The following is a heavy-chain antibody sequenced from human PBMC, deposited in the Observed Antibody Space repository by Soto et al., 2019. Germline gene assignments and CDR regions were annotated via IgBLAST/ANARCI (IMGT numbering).Heavy chain of an antibody. V-gene: IGHV4-31*03. J-gene: IGHJ4*02. CDR3: ATGGVSSSWYGFFDY. CDR1: GGSISSGGYY. CDR2: IYYSGST. Sequence: SETLSLTCTVSGGSISSGGYYWSWIRQHPGKGLEWIGYIYYSGSTYYNPSLKSRVTISVDTSKNQFPLKLSSVTAADTAVYYCATGGVSSSWYGFFDYWGQGTLVTVSS. D-gene: IGHD6-13*01.